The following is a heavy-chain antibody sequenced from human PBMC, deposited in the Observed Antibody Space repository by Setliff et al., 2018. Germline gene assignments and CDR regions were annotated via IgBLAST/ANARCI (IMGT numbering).Heavy chain of an antibody. Sequence: PSETLSLTCAIYGQSLSDYYWSWVRQPPGKGLEWIGEIYHSGSTNYNPSLKSRVTISVDTSKNQFSLKLSSVTAADTAVYYCARDRQYCSSPTCYSSYFYYYGMDVWGQGTTVTVSS. CDR2: IYHSGST. D-gene: IGHD2-2*02. J-gene: IGHJ6*02. CDR1: GQSLSDYY. CDR3: ARDRQYCSSPTCYSSYFYYYGMDV. V-gene: IGHV4-34*01.